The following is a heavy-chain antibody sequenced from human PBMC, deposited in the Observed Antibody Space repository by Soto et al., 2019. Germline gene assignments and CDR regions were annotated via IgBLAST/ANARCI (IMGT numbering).Heavy chain of an antibody. Sequence: QVQLVESGGGVVQPGRSLRLSCAASGFTFSSYAMHWVRQAPGKGLEWVAVISYDGSNKYHADSVKGRFTISRDNSKNTLYLQMNSLRAEVTAVYYCARDPLWGTAMVLWYFDLWGRGTLVTVSS. J-gene: IGHJ2*01. D-gene: IGHD5-18*01. CDR2: ISYDGSNK. V-gene: IGHV3-30-3*01. CDR1: GFTFSSYA. CDR3: ARDPLWGTAMVLWYFDL.